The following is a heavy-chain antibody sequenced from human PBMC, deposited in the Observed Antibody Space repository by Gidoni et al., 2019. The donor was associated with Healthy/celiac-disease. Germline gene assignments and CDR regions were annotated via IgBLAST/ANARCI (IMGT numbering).Heavy chain of an antibody. CDR3: ARGGRPSSFDY. D-gene: IGHD6-6*01. CDR2: IGTAGDT. CDR1: GFTFSSYD. J-gene: IGHJ4*02. Sequence: EVQLVESGGGLVQPGGSLSLPCAPSGFTFSSYDMHWVRQATGKGLEWVSAIGTAGDTYYPGSVKGRFTISRENAKNSLYLQMNSLRAEDTAVYYCARGGRPSSFDYWGQGTLVTVSS. V-gene: IGHV3-13*01.